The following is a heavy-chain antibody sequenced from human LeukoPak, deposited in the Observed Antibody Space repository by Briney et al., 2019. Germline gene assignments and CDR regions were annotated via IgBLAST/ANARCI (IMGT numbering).Heavy chain of an antibody. CDR1: GFTVSSNY. Sequence: PGGSLRLSCAASGFTVSSNYMSWVRQAPGKGLEWVSVIYSGGSTYYADSVKGRFTISRDNSKNTLYLQMNSLRAEDTAVYYCARDAHDSSGYPYYFDYWGQGTLVTVSS. J-gene: IGHJ4*02. V-gene: IGHV3-53*01. D-gene: IGHD3-22*01. CDR3: ARDAHDSSGYPYYFDY. CDR2: IYSGGST.